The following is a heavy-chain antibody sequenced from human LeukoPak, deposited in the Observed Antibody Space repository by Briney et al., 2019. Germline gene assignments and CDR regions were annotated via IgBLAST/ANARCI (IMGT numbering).Heavy chain of an antibody. V-gene: IGHV3-30*02. J-gene: IGHJ4*02. CDR3: AKVLHYYGSGSYYPHY. D-gene: IGHD3-10*01. CDR1: GFTFSSYG. Sequence: PGGSLRLSCAASGFTFSSYGMHWVRQAPGKGLEWVAFIRYDGSNKYYADSVKGRFTISRDNSKNTLYLQMNSLRAEDTAVYYCAKVLHYYGSGSYYPHYWGQGTLVTVSS. CDR2: IRYDGSNK.